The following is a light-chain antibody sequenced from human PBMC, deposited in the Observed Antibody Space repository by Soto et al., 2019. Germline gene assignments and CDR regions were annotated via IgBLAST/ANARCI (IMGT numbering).Light chain of an antibody. V-gene: IGKV1-39*01. CDR1: QSISRY. J-gene: IGKJ1*01. CDR2: AAS. CDR3: QRSYSNLWT. Sequence: QITQGPSSRSASVGDSETITCRTSQSISRYLNWYQQKAGRAPKLLIYAASSLQSGVPSRFSGSVYGTDFNLTIGSLQAEDFATYYSQRSYSNLWTLGQGTKVDI.